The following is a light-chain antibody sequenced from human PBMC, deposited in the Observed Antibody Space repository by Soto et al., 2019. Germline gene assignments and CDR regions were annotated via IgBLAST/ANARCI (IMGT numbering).Light chain of an antibody. Sequence: VGMARSPRSPPFTLRHPASISLRCSQSPVYSDGDTYLNWFQQRPGQSPRRLIYKVSNRDSGVPDRFSGSGSGTDFTLKISRVEAEDVGVSYCLQGTHWPPITFGQGTRLEIK. CDR1: QSPVYSDGDTY. CDR3: LQGTHWPPIT. J-gene: IGKJ5*01. CDR2: KVS. V-gene: IGKV2-30*01.